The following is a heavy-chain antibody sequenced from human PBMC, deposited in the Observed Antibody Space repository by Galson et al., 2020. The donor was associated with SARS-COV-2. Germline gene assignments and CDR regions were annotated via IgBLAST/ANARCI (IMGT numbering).Heavy chain of an antibody. CDR2: IRSKGYGETT. D-gene: IGHD5-12*01. CDR3: SASTLGKWLVLAAH. Sequence: GGSLRLSCSASGFTFGDCAMSWIRQAPGQGLEWVGFIRSKGYGETTQYAASLKGRFIISRDDSKNIAYLQLNSLRTEDTAVYYCSASTLGKWLVLAAHWGQGTLVTVSS. CDR1: GFTFGDCA. J-gene: IGHJ1*01. V-gene: IGHV3-49*03.